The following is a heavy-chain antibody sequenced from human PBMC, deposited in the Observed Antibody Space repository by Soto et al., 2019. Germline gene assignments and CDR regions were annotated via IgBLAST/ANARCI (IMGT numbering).Heavy chain of an antibody. J-gene: IGHJ4*02. D-gene: IGHD4-17*01. CDR3: AHTTPVVSLDY. CDR1: GFSLSTSGVG. CDR2: IYWDDDK. V-gene: IGHV2-5*02. Sequence: QITLKESGPTLVKPTQTLTLTCTFSGFSLSTSGVGVGWIRQPPEKALEWLGLIYWDDDKRYSPSLMSRLTITKDTSKNQVVLTMTNMDPVDTATYYCAHTTPVVSLDYWGQGALVTVSS.